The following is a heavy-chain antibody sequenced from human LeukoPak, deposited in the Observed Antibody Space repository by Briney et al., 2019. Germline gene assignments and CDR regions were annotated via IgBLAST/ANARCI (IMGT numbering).Heavy chain of an antibody. D-gene: IGHD3-10*01. CDR3: ARESPMVRGVINRPNLFDY. CDR2: IYTSGST. V-gene: IGHV4-4*07. Sequence: PSETLSLTCTVSGGSISNYYWSWIRQPAGKGLEWIGRIYTSGSTNYNPSLKSRVTMSVDTSKNQFSLKLSSVTAADTAVYYCARESPMVRGVINRPNLFDYWGQGTLVTVSS. CDR1: GGSISNYY. J-gene: IGHJ4*02.